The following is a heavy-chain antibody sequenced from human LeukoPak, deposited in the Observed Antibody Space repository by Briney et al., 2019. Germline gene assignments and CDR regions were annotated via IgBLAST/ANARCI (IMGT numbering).Heavy chain of an antibody. D-gene: IGHD6-19*01. CDR3: ARVPGYSSGWADY. V-gene: IGHV3-30-3*01. Sequence: GGSLRLSCAASGFTFSSYAMHWVRQAPGKGLEWVAVISYDGSNKYYADSVKGRFTISRDNSKNTLYLQMNSLRAEVTAVYYCARVPGYSSGWADYWGQGTLVTVSS. CDR1: GFTFSSYA. J-gene: IGHJ4*02. CDR2: ISYDGSNK.